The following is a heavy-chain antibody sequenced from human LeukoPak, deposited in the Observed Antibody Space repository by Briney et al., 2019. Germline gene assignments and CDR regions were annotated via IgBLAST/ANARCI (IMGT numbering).Heavy chain of an antibody. J-gene: IGHJ2*01. CDR3: ALIFDDSSGYNWYFDL. D-gene: IGHD3-22*01. CDR2: INPNSGGT. Sequence: GASVKVSCKASGYTFTGYYMHWVRQAAGQGLEWMGWINPNSGGTNCAQKFQGRVTMTRDTSISTAYMELSRLRSDDTAVYYCALIFDDSSGYNWYFDLWGRGTLVTVSS. CDR1: GYTFTGYY. V-gene: IGHV1-2*02.